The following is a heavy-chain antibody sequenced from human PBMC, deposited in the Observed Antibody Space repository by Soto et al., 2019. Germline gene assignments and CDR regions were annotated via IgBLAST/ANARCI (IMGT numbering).Heavy chain of an antibody. Sequence: PSETLGVTWTLSDGPISTYYWSWIRQPPGGTLEWIGYIYASGATTYNPSLESRVTMSVDMPNNEFSLELTSLTAADTAVYYCARSHSFDGSIYNYYFDFWGQGTLVTVSS. CDR3: ARSHSFDGSIYNYYFDF. J-gene: IGHJ4*02. D-gene: IGHD1-20*01. CDR2: IYASGAT. CDR1: DGPISTYY. V-gene: IGHV4-59*01.